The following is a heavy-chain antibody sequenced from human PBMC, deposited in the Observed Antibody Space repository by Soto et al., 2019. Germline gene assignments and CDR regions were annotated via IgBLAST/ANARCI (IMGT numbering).Heavy chain of an antibody. Sequence: GGSLRLSCAASGFTFSSYWMSWVRQAPGKGLEWVANIKQDGSEKYYVDSVKGRFTISRDNAKNSLYLQMNSLRAEDTAVYYCARVRDYDILTGYPLYFDYWGQGTLVTVSS. CDR1: GFTFSSYW. J-gene: IGHJ4*02. D-gene: IGHD3-9*01. CDR2: IKQDGSEK. V-gene: IGHV3-7*01. CDR3: ARVRDYDILTGYPLYFDY.